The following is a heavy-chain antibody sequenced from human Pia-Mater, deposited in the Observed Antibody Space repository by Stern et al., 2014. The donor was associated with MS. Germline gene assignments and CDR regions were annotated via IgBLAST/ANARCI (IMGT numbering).Heavy chain of an antibody. J-gene: IGHJ4*02. CDR3: AKHACTGAACPFDL. CDR2: VYYSGAT. CDR1: GDSISSYTHY. D-gene: IGHD2-8*02. V-gene: IGHV4-39*01. Sequence: QLQLQESGPGLVKPSETLSLTCAVSGDSISSYTHYWAWIRQPPGKGLEWIGSVYYSGATYYNPSLKRPVTISVHTSKNQFSLGLNPVTAADTAVYYCAKHACTGAACPFDLWGQGTLVTVSS.